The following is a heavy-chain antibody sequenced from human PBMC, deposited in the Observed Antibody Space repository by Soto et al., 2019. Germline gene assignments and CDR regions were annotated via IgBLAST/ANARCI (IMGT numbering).Heavy chain of an antibody. CDR1: VDSVSTNVAA. J-gene: IGHJ6*02. Sequence: SQTLSLTCALSVDSVSTNVAAWNWIRQSPSRGLEWQCRAYYKSKWYYAYANSLKNRISISPDTTTKQFSLQLNSVSPADTGLYYCARARGLTKTHYYHGMDVWGQGTTVTVSS. D-gene: IGHD3-10*01. V-gene: IGHV6-1*01. CDR3: ARARGLTKTHYYHGMDV. CDR2: AYYKSKWYY.